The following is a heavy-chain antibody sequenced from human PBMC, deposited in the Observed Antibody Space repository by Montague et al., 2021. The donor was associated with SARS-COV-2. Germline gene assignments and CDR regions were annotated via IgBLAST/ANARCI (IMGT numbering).Heavy chain of an antibody. V-gene: IGHV3-23*01. D-gene: IGHD3-9*01. J-gene: IGHJ4*02. Sequence: SLRLSCAASGFTFSSYAMSWVRQAPGKVLEWVSAISSSGGSTYXXXSXXXRFXISRDNSKNTLYLQMNSLRAEDTAVYYCAKEGDYDMLTGYYPNQRYFDYWGQGTLVTVSS. CDR3: AKEGDYDMLTGYYPNQRYFDY. CDR1: GFTFSSYA. CDR2: ISSSGGST.